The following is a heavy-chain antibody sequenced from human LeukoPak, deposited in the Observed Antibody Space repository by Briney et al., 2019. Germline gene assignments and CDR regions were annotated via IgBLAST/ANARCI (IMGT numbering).Heavy chain of an antibody. J-gene: IGHJ5*02. CDR1: GYTFTVHF. Sequence: ASVTVSCKASGYTFTVHFIQWVRQAPGQGPEWMGRIDPNDGGTNYAQKFQGRVTMTRDTSISTAYMKLSSLRSDDTAVYYCARGSDSGTHRWFDPWGQGTLVTV. CDR3: ARGSDSGTHRWFDP. D-gene: IGHD1-26*01. V-gene: IGHV1-2*06. CDR2: IDPNDGGT.